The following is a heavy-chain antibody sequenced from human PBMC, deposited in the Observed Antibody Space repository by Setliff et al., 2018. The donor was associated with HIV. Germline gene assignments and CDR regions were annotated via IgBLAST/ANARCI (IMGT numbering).Heavy chain of an antibody. Sequence: GASVKVSCKASGYTFTDYYIHWVRQAPGQGLEWMGRINPNNGGTNYAQKFQGRVTMTRDTSISTAYMELSRLRSDDTAVYYCAVYSSSWFRYYGMDVWGQGTTVTVSS. CDR1: GYTFTDYY. CDR3: AVYSSSWFRYYGMDV. D-gene: IGHD6-13*01. J-gene: IGHJ6*02. V-gene: IGHV1-2*06. CDR2: INPNNGGT.